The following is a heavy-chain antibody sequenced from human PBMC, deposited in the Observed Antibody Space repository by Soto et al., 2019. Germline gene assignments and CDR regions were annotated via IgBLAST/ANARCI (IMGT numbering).Heavy chain of an antibody. D-gene: IGHD3-3*01. CDR1: GGSISSYY. Sequence: SETLSPTCTVSGGSISSYYWSWIRQPPGKGLEWIGYIYYSGSTNYNPSLKSRVTISVDTSKNQFSLKLSSVTAADTAVYYCARSEVTYYDFWSSFDYWGQGTLVTVSS. J-gene: IGHJ4*02. CDR3: ARSEVTYYDFWSSFDY. V-gene: IGHV4-59*01. CDR2: IYYSGST.